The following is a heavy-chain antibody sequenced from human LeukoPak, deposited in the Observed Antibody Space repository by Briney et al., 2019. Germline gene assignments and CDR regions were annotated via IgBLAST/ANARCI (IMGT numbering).Heavy chain of an antibody. CDR1: GLSLSNYA. D-gene: IGHD3-22*01. Sequence: GGSLRLSCAASGLSLSNYAMSWVRQAPGKGLEWVSAISSSGGSTYYADSVKGRFTISRDNSKNTLYLQMNSLRAEDTAVYYCAKDYYYDPVDAFDIWGQGTMVTVSS. V-gene: IGHV3-23*01. CDR3: AKDYYYDPVDAFDI. CDR2: ISSSGGST. J-gene: IGHJ3*02.